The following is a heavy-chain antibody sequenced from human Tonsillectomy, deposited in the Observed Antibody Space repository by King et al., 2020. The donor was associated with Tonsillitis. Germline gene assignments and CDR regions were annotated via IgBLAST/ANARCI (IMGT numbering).Heavy chain of an antibody. D-gene: IGHD1-1*01. CDR2: IKPDGNEK. J-gene: IGHJ4*02. CDR3: VGNWN. Sequence: VQLVESGGDLVQPGGSLRLSCTTSGFAFSSYNMHWVRPAPGKGLEWVATIKPDGNEKNYVGSVRGRFTISRDNAKNSVYLQMNSLRDEDTAVYYCVGNWNWGQGTLVTVSS. CDR1: GFAFSSYN. V-gene: IGHV3-7*01.